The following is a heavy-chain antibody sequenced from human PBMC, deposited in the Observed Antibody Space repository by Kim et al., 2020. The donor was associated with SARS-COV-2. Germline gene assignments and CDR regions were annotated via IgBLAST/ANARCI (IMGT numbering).Heavy chain of an antibody. V-gene: IGHV3-64D*06. Sequence: GGSLRLSCSASGFTFSSYAMHWVRQAPGKGLEYVSAISSNGGSTYYADSVKGRFTISRDNSKNTLYLQMSSLRAEDTAVYYCVKGAHSSSWRYFQHWGQGTLVTVSS. D-gene: IGHD6-13*01. CDR3: VKGAHSSSWRYFQH. CDR2: ISSNGGST. J-gene: IGHJ1*01. CDR1: GFTFSSYA.